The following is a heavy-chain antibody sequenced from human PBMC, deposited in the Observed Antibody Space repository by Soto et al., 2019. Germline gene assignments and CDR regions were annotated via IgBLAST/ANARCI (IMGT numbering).Heavy chain of an antibody. D-gene: IGHD6-13*01. CDR1: GGTFSSYA. CDR2: IIPIFGTA. CDR3: ARFAAACNRVVAGDTFDY. J-gene: IGHJ4*02. Sequence: QVQLVQSGAEVKKPGSSVKVSCKASGGTFSSYAISWVRQAPGQGLEWMGGIIPIFGTANYAQKFQGRVTITADESTSTAYMELSSLRSEDTAVYYCARFAAACNRVVAGDTFDYWGQGTLVTVSS. V-gene: IGHV1-69*01.